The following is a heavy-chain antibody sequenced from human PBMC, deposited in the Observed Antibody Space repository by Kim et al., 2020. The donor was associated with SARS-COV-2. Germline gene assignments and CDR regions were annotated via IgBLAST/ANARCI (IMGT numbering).Heavy chain of an antibody. Sequence: YADSVKGRFTISRANAKNSLYLQMNRLRAEDTALYYCAKASGYFSESGMDVWCQGTTVTVSS. CDR3: AKASGYFSESGMDV. D-gene: IGHD2-15*01. V-gene: IGHV3-9*01. J-gene: IGHJ6*02.